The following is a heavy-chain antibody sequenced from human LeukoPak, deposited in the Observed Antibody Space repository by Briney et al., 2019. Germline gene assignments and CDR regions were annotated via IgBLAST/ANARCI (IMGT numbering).Heavy chain of an antibody. D-gene: IGHD3-10*01. V-gene: IGHV3-30*04. CDR3: ARGFGH. CDR2: ISYDGSNK. CDR1: GFTFSSYA. Sequence: GGSLRLSCAASGFTFSSYAMHWVRQAPGKGLEWVAVISYDGSNKYYADSVKGRFTISRDNSKNTLYLQMNSLRAEDTAVYYCARGFGHWGQGTLVTVSS. J-gene: IGHJ4*02.